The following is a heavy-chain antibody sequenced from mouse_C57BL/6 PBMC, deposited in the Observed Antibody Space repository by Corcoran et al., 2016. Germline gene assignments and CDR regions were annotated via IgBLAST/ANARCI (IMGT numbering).Heavy chain of an antibody. Sequence: EVQLQQSGPGLMKPGASVKMSCKASGFTFTDYCMNWVKQSHGKSLEWIGVIIPYNGGTSYNQKFKGKATLTAYTSSSTAYMELNSLTSEDSAVYYCSRSVIYSDYAMDDWGQGTSVTVSS. CDR3: SRSVIYSDYAMDD. CDR1: GFTFTDYC. D-gene: IGHD2-1*01. J-gene: IGHJ4*01. V-gene: IGHV1-19*01. CDR2: IIPYNGGT.